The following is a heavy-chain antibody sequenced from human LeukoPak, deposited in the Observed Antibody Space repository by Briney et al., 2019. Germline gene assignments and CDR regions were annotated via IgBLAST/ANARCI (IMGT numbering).Heavy chain of an antibody. CDR1: GFTFSDYF. Sequence: GGSLRLSCAASGFTFSDYFMTWSRQAPGKGLEWVSYISNSGGTIYYSDSVKGRFTISRDNAKNLLYLEMDSLRAGDTAVYYCARMRSSWYFDHWGQGALGTVSS. J-gene: IGHJ4*02. CDR2: ISNSGGTI. V-gene: IGHV3-11*01. CDR3: ARMRSSWYFDH. D-gene: IGHD6-13*01.